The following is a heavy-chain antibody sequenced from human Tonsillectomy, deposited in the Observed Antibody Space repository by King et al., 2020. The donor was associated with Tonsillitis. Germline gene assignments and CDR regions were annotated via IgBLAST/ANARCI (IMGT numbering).Heavy chain of an antibody. CDR3: AHRRAGLFFGEYPFDY. D-gene: IGHD3-10*01. CDR2: IFWDDDK. Sequence: TLKESGPTLVKPTQTLTLTCTFSGFSLSTSGVGVGWVRQPPGKALEWLALIFWDDDKRYSPSLKSRLTITKDTSKNEVVLTMTNMDPVDTATYYCAHRRAGLFFGEYPFDYWGQGSLVTVSS. V-gene: IGHV2-5*02. CDR1: GFSLSTSGVG. J-gene: IGHJ4*02.